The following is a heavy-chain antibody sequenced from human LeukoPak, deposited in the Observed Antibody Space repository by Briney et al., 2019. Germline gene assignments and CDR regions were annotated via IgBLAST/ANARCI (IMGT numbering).Heavy chain of an antibody. J-gene: IGHJ4*02. V-gene: IGHV3-9*01. D-gene: IGHD3-22*01. Sequence: GGSLRLSCVASGFTFDDYAMHWVRQAPGKGLEWVAGINWNSVSAVYADSLKGRLTISRDNAKSSLFLQMNSLKTEDTAFYYCAKGARSSSGYTTDWGQGILVTVSS. CDR2: INWNSVSA. CDR3: AKGARSSSGYTTD. CDR1: GFTFDDYA.